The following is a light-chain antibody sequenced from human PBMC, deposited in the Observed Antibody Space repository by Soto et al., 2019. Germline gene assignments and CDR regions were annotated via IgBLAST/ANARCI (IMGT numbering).Light chain of an antibody. V-gene: IGKV1-17*01. CDR2: GSS. Sequence: DIQMTQSPSSLSASVGDRVTITCRASQAIRNDLAWYQQKPGRAPKRLIYGSSSLQSGVPSRFSGRGSGTEFTLTISSPQPEDFATYYCQQANSFPLTFGGGTKVEI. J-gene: IGKJ4*01. CDR1: QAIRND. CDR3: QQANSFPLT.